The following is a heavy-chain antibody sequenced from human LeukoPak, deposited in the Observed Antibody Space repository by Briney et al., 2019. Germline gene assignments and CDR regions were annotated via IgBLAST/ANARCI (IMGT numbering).Heavy chain of an antibody. D-gene: IGHD5-24*01. V-gene: IGHV3-48*04. Sequence: PGGSLRLSCAASGFTFSSYSMNWVRQAPGKGLEWVSYISSSSSTIYYADSVKGRFTISRDNAKNSLYLQMNSLRAEDTAVYYCARCETWLQFRRPFDFWGQGALVTVSS. CDR3: ARCETWLQFRRPFDF. J-gene: IGHJ4*02. CDR1: GFTFSSYS. CDR2: ISSSSSTI.